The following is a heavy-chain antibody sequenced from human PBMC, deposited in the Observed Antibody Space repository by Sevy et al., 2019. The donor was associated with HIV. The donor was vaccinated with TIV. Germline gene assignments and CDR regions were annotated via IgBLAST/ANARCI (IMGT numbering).Heavy chain of an antibody. D-gene: IGHD1-7*01. CDR1: GFTFSDYY. Sequence: GGSLRLSCAASGFTFSDYYMSWIRQAPGKGLEWVSYISSSGSTIYYADSVKGRFTISRDNAKNSLYLQMNSLRAEDTAVYYCARDNWNYPNDYYYYMDVWGKGTTVTVSS. CDR3: ARDNWNYPNDYYYYMDV. J-gene: IGHJ6*03. CDR2: ISSSGSTI. V-gene: IGHV3-11*01.